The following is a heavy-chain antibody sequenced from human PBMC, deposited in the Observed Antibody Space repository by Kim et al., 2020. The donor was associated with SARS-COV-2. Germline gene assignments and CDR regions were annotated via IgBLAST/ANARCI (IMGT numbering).Heavy chain of an antibody. CDR3: ARQGGNCSGGSCYFVVPRGERNWFDP. V-gene: IGHV5-51*01. J-gene: IGHJ5*02. D-gene: IGHD2-15*01. CDR1: GYNFSSYW. CDR2: IYPGDSDT. Sequence: GESLKISCKGSGYNFSSYWIAWVRQMPGKGLEWMGIIYPGDSDTRYSPSFKGQVTMSADKSISTAYLQWSSLKASDTAIYYCARQGGNCSGGSCYFVVPRGERNWFDPWGQGTLVTVSS.